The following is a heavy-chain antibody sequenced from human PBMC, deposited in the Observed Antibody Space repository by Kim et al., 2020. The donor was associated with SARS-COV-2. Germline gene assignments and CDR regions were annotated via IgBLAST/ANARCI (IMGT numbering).Heavy chain of an antibody. CDR2: T. J-gene: IGHJ4*02. V-gene: IGHV1-18*01. D-gene: IGHD3-16*02. CDR3: ARHRDYRFDL. Sequence: TKYAQKFQDRVTLTKDTSTSTAYMELRSLISDDTAVYFCARHRDYRFDLWGQGTLVTVSS.